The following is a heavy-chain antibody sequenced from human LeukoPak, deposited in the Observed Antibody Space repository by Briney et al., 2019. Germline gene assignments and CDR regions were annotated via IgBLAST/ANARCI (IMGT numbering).Heavy chain of an antibody. D-gene: IGHD3-22*01. V-gene: IGHV3-74*01. CDR3: TRDHYYYDSSGYFYDL. CDR1: GFTFSNYW. J-gene: IGHJ4*02. Sequence: PGGSLRLSCAASGFTFSNYWMHWVRQVPGKGLVWVSRIASDGSVTNYADSVKGRFTISRDNSKNTVYLQMNSLRAEDTAVYYCTRDHYYYDSSGYFYDLWGQGTLVTVSS. CDR2: IASDGSVT.